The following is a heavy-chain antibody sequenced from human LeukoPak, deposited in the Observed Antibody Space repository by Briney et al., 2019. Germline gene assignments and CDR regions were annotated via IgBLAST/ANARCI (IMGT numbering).Heavy chain of an antibody. CDR2: ISSSGSTI. CDR1: GFTFSSYE. CDR3: ARDISTSWDDAFDI. D-gene: IGHD2-2*01. J-gene: IGHJ3*02. V-gene: IGHV3-48*03. Sequence: GGSLRLSCAASGFTFSSYEMNLVRQDPGKAPEWVSYISSSGSTIYYADSVKGRFTISRDNAKNSLYLQMNSLRAEDTAVYYCARDISTSWDDAFDIWGQGTMVTVSS.